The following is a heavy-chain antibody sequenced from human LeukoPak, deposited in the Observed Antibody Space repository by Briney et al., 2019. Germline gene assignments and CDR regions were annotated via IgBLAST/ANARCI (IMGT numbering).Heavy chain of an antibody. J-gene: IGHJ6*02. CDR1: GYTFTSYD. D-gene: IGHD6-13*01. CDR2: MNPNSANT. V-gene: IGHV1-8*01. CDR3: ARLASSSWPLYYYYGMDV. Sequence: ASVKVSCKASGYTFTSYDINWARQATGQGLEWMGWMNPNSANTGYAQKFQGRVTTTRNTSISTAYMELSSLRSEDTAVYYCARLASSSWPLYYYYGMDVWGQGTTVTVSS.